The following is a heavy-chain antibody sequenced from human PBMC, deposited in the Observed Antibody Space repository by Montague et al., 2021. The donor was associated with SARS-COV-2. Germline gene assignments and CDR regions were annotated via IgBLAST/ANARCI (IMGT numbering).Heavy chain of an antibody. J-gene: IGHJ4*02. CDR1: GGSISSSSYY. CDR2: IYYSGST. Sequence: ETLSLTCTVSGGSISSSSYYWGWIRQPPGKGLEWIGSIYYSGSTYYNPSLESRVTISVDTSKNQFSLKLSSVTAADTAVYYCARHGKTRIAMIVVVIGYFDYWGQGTLVTVSS. V-gene: IGHV4-39*01. CDR3: ARHGKTRIAMIVVVIGYFDY. D-gene: IGHD3-22*01.